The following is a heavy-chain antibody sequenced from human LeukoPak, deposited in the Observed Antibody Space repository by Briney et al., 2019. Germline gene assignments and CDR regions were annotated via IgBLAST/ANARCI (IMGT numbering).Heavy chain of an antibody. V-gene: IGHV3-9*01. D-gene: IGHD5-24*01. CDR3: MAIDY. CDR1: GFTFDDYA. Sequence: PGGSLRLSCAASGFTFDDYAMHCVRQAPGQGQEWVSGISWNSGSIGYADSVKGRFTISRDNAKNALYLQMNSLRAEDTALYYCMAIDYWGQGTLVTVSS. J-gene: IGHJ4*02. CDR2: ISWNSGSI.